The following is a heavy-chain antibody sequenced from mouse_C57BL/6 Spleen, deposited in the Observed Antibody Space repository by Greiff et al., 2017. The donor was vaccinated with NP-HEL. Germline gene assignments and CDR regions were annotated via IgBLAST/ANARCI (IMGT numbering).Heavy chain of an antibody. CDR1: GYPFTEYT. CDR2: FYSGRGNI. Sequence: VQLQPSGAELVKPGASVKLSCKASGYPFTEYTIHWVKQRSGQGLEWIVWFYSGRGNITYNETFKDQATLTADKSSSTVYMVLNRLTSEDSAVYFCARHEDRGLLEYFDYWGQGTTLTVSS. V-gene: IGHV1-62-2*01. D-gene: IGHD2-3*01. J-gene: IGHJ2*01. CDR3: ARHEDRGLLEYFDY.